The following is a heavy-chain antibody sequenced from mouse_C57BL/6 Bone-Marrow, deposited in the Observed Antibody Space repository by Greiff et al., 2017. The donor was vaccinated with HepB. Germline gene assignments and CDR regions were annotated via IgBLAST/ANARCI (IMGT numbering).Heavy chain of an antibody. J-gene: IGHJ2*01. Sequence: VQLVESGAELVRPGTSVKVSCKASGYAFTNYLIEWVKQRPGQGLEWIGVINPGSGGTNYNEKFKGKATLTADKSSSTAYMQLSSLTSEDSAVYFCARSATVVATPFDYWGQGTTLTVSS. CDR1: GYAFTNYL. CDR2: INPGSGGT. CDR3: ARSATVVATPFDY. D-gene: IGHD1-1*01. V-gene: IGHV1-54*01.